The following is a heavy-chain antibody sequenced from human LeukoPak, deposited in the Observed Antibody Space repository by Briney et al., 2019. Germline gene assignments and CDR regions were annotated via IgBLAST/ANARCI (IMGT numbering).Heavy chain of an antibody. D-gene: IGHD3-3*01. CDR3: AREGSRDFWSGPVYYFDY. CDR1: GVSITTTTYY. J-gene: IGHJ4*02. V-gene: IGHV4-39*07. CDR2: IYYSGST. Sequence: PSETLSLICTVSGVSITTTTYYWGWIRQPPGKGLEWIGYIYYSGSTYYNPSLKSRVTISVDTSKNQFSLKLSSVTAADTAVYYCAREGSRDFWSGPVYYFDYWGQGTLVTVSS.